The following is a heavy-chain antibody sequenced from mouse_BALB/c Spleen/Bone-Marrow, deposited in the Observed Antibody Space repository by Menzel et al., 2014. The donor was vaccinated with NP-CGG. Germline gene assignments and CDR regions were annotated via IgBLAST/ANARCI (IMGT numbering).Heavy chain of an antibody. Sequence: VQLKESGAELVKPGASVKLSCTASGFNIKDTYMHWVKQRPEQGLEWIGRIDPANGNTKYDPKFQGKATITTDTSSNTAYLQVSSLTSEDTDVYYCASATTATYYAMDYWGQGTSVTVSS. CDR3: ASATTATYYAMDY. D-gene: IGHD1-2*01. CDR2: IDPANGNT. J-gene: IGHJ4*01. V-gene: IGHV14-3*02. CDR1: GFNIKDTY.